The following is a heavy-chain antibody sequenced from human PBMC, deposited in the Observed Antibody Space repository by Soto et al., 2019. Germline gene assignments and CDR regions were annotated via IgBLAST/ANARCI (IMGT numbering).Heavy chain of an antibody. CDR1: DGSFYGYY. CDR2: INHSGST. CDR3: ARAPIPNWNYYGMDV. V-gene: IGHV4-34*01. J-gene: IGHJ6*02. Sequence: SETLSRTCGVSDGSFYGYYWSWIRKPPGKGLEWIGEINHSGSTNYNPSLKSRVTLSIDTSTNHFSLPLSALTAADTAVYYCARAPIPNWNYYGMDVWGQGTTVTVSS. D-gene: IGHD1-1*01.